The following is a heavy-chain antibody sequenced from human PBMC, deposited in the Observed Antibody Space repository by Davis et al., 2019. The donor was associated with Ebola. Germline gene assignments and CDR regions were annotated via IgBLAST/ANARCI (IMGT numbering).Heavy chain of an antibody. Sequence: GESLKISCAASGFTFSSYSMNWVRQAPGKGLEWVSSISSSSSYIYYADSVKGRFTISRDNAKNSLYLQMNSLRAEDTAVYYCARGGKVLNPVVYYYGMDVWGKGTTVTVSS. CDR1: GFTFSSYS. V-gene: IGHV3-21*01. J-gene: IGHJ6*04. CDR2: ISSSSSYI. CDR3: ARGGKVLNPVVYYYGMDV. D-gene: IGHD2-8*01.